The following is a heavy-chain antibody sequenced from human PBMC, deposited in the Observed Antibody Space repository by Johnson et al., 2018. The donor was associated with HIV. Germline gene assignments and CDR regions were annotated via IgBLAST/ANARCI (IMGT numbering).Heavy chain of an antibody. J-gene: IGHJ3*02. CDR2: IRYDGSNK. D-gene: IGHD3-16*02. V-gene: IGHV3-30*02. CDR3: ATISVISTRVNDAFDI. Sequence: QVQLVESGGGLVQPGGSLRLSCAASGFTFSSYGMHWVRQAPGKGLAWVAFIRYDGSNKYYADSVKGRFTISRDNSKNTLYLQMNSLRAEDTAVYYCATISVISTRVNDAFDIWGQGTMVTVSS. CDR1: GFTFSSYG.